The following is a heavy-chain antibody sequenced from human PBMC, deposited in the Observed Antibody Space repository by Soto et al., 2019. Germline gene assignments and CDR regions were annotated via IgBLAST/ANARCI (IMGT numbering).Heavy chain of an antibody. CDR3: AKSYSDYLEDFQH. V-gene: IGHV3-23*01. D-gene: IGHD3-22*01. J-gene: IGHJ1*01. Sequence: PGGSLRLSCAASGFTFGSFGMSWVRQAPGKGLEWVSTVGGNGVSTYYADSVKGRFTISRDNTKNTLYLQLNSLGADDTAVYYCAKSYSDYLEDFQHWGQGTLVTVSS. CDR1: GFTFGSFG. CDR2: VGGNGVST.